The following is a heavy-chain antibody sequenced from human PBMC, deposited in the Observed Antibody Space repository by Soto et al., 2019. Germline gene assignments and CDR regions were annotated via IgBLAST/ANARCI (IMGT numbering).Heavy chain of an antibody. J-gene: IGHJ5*02. CDR2: IYYSGTT. D-gene: IGHD1-26*01. V-gene: IGHV4-39*01. Sequence: SETLSLTCTVSGGSISSSSYYWVWIRQPPGKGLEWIGSIYYSGTTYYNPSLKSRVTISVDTSKNQFSLKLRSVTAADTAVYYCARQSPDYLGSVGWFDPWGQGTLVTVS. CDR3: ARQSPDYLGSVGWFDP. CDR1: GGSISSSSYY.